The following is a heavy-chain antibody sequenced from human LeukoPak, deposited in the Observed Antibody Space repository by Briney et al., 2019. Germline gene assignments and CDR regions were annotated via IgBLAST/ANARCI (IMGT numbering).Heavy chain of an antibody. D-gene: IGHD1-26*01. Sequence: ASVKVSCKASGYTFTGDYMHWVRQAPGQGLEWMGWINPNSGGTNYAQKFQGRVTMTRDTSTSTAYMGLSRLRSDDTAIYYCARDRGSLDAFDIWGQGTMVTVSS. CDR1: GYTFTGDY. CDR3: ARDRGSLDAFDI. J-gene: IGHJ3*02. CDR2: INPNSGGT. V-gene: IGHV1-2*02.